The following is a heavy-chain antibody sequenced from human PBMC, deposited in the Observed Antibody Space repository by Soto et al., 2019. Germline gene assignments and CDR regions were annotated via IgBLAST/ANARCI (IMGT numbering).Heavy chain of an antibody. CDR2: IYHSGST. D-gene: IGHD2-8*02. Sequence: PSETLSLTCAVSGGSISSGGYSWSWIRQPPGKGLECIGYIYHSGSTYYNPSLKSRVTISVDRSKNQFSLKLTSVTAADTAVYYCARQGGVSHALDSWGQGTLVTVSS. CDR3: ARQGGVSHALDS. CDR1: GGSISSGGYS. J-gene: IGHJ4*02. V-gene: IGHV4-30-2*01.